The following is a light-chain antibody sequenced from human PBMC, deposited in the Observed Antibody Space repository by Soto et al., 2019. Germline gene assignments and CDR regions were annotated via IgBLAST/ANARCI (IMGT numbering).Light chain of an antibody. CDR2: AAS. Sequence: EIVLTQSPGTLSLSPGERATLSCRASQSVSSSYLAWYQQKPGQAPRLLMSAASSRATGIPDRFSGSGSGTDFTLTISRLEAEDFAVYYCQQYNHYSGLTFGGGTKVEIK. J-gene: IGKJ4*01. CDR3: QQYNHYSGLT. CDR1: QSVSSSY. V-gene: IGKV3-20*01.